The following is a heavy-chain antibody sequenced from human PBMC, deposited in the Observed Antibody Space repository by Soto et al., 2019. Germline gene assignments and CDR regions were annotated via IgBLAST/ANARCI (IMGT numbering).Heavy chain of an antibody. CDR2: IIPIFGTA. V-gene: IGHV1-69*13. D-gene: IGHD3-3*01. CDR3: ARAEISDFWSGYYTPTDYYYYGMDV. J-gene: IGHJ6*02. CDR1: GGTFSSYA. Sequence: EASVKVSCKASGGTFSSYAISWVRQAPGQGLEWMGGIIPIFGTANYAQKFQGRVTITADESTSTAYMELSSLRSEDTAVYYCARAEISDFWSGYYTPTDYYYYGMDVWGQGTTVTVSS.